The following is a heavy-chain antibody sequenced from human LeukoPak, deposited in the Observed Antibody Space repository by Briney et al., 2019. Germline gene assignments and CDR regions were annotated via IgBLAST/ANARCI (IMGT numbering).Heavy chain of an antibody. J-gene: IGHJ5*02. D-gene: IGHD6-13*01. Sequence: GSLRLSCAASGFTFDDYTMHWVRQAPGKGLEWVSLLTWDGGRTYYAGSVKGRFTISRDNSKNTLYLQMNSLRTEDTAVYYCARPLIAAGNWFDPWGQGTLVTVSS. CDR1: GFTFDDYT. V-gene: IGHV3-43*01. CDR3: ARPLIAAGNWFDP. CDR2: LTWDGGRT.